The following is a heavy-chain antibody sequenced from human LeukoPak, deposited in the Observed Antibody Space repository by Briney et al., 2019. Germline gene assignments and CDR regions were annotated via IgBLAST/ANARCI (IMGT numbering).Heavy chain of an antibody. CDR3: GSGSYYNEFDY. Sequence: PSETLSLTCTVSGGSISSYYWSWIRQPPGKGLEWIGYIYYSGSTNYNPSLKSRVTISVDTSKNQFSLKLSSVTAADTAVYYCGSGSYYNEFDYWGQGTLVTVSS. V-gene: IGHV4-59*01. D-gene: IGHD3-10*01. CDR1: GGSISSYY. CDR2: IYYSGST. J-gene: IGHJ4*02.